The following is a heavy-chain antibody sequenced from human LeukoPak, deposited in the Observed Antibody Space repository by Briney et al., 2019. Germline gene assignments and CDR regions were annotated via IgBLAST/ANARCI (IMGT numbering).Heavy chain of an antibody. Sequence: PSETLSLTCSVSGYSISSGYYWAWIRQPPGKGLEWIGSIYHSGTTYYNPSLKSRVTISVDTSKNQFSLKLSFVTAADTAVYYSARDGSGSGSPFDYWGQGTLVTVFS. J-gene: IGHJ4*02. CDR2: IYHSGTT. V-gene: IGHV4-38-2*02. D-gene: IGHD3-10*01. CDR1: GYSISSGYY. CDR3: ARDGSGSGSPFDY.